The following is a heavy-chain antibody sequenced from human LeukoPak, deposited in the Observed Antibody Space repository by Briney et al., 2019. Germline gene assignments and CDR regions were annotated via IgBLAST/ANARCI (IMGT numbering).Heavy chain of an antibody. D-gene: IGHD2-2*01. CDR1: GGPISSHY. J-gene: IGHJ3*02. V-gene: IGHV4-59*11. CDR3: ARHANPVVVPAAQPRAFDI. CDR2: IYYSGST. Sequence: SETLSLTCTVSGGPISSHYWSWIRQPPGKGLEWIGYIYYSGSTNYNPSLKSRVTISIDTSKNQFSLKLSSVTAADTAVYSCARHANPVVVPAAQPRAFDIWGQGTMVTVSS.